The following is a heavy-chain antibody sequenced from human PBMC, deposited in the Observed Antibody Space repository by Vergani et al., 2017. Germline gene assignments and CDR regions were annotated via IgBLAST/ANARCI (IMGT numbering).Heavy chain of an antibody. D-gene: IGHD6-19*01. Sequence: QLQLQESGPGLVKPSATLSLTCSVSGAPIRSSYYYLGWIRQPPGKGLEWIASIYYSGSTYYNPSLKSRVTISVDTSKNQFSLKLSSVTAADTAVYFCAGHSTVEWLVKLGWIDPWGQGILVTVSS. CDR2: IYYSGST. CDR3: AGHSTVEWLVKLGWIDP. J-gene: IGHJ5*02. CDR1: GAPIRSSYYY. V-gene: IGHV4-39*01.